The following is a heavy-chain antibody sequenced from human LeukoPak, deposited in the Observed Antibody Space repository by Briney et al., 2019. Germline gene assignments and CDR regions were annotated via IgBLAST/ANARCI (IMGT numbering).Heavy chain of an antibody. V-gene: IGHV3-23*01. CDR3: AKSEDFDY. CDR2: ISGSGGST. Sequence: AGGSLRLSCAASGFTVSSNYMSWVRQAPGKGLEWVSAISGSGGSTYYADSVKGRFTISRDNSKNTLYLQMNSLRAEDTAVYYCAKSEDFDYWGQGTLVTVSS. CDR1: GFTVSSNY. J-gene: IGHJ4*02. D-gene: IGHD1-14*01.